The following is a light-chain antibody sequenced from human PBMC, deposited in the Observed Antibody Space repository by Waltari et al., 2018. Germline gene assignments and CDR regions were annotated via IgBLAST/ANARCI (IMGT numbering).Light chain of an antibody. CDR1: DSDIVSYKY. Sequence: QSALTQPASVSGSPGQSITISCTGTDSDIVSYKYVSWYQQHPGRAPQLIIYGVSDRPSGVSNRFSGSKSGHTASLTISGLQAEDEADYYCSSFTRSRTWLFGGGTKVTVL. CDR3: SSFTRSRTWL. J-gene: IGLJ3*02. V-gene: IGLV2-14*03. CDR2: GVS.